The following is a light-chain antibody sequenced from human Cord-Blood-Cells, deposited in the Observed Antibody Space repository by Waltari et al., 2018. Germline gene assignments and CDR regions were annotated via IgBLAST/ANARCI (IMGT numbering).Light chain of an antibody. CDR2: WAS. CDR3: QQYYSTPPYT. Sequence: DILIPQSPDSLAVSLGERATINCKSSQIVLYSSNNKNYLAWYQQKPGQPPKLRIYWASTRESGVPDRFSGSGSGTDFTLTISSLQAEDVAVYYCQQYYSTPPYTFGQGTKLEIK. J-gene: IGKJ2*01. V-gene: IGKV4-1*01. CDR1: QIVLYSSNNKNY.